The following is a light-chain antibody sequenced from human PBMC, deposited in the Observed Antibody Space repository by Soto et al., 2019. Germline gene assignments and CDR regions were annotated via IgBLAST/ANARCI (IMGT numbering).Light chain of an antibody. CDR1: QSVSSN. J-gene: IGKJ1*01. V-gene: IGKV3-15*01. Sequence: ELMITQSPAALSVSPGERATLSFRASQSVSSNLAWYQQRPGQAPRLLIYGASTRATGIPARFSGSGSGSEFTLTISGLQSEDFAVYYCQQYNDRPPITFGQGTKVDIK. CDR3: QQYNDRPPIT. CDR2: GAS.